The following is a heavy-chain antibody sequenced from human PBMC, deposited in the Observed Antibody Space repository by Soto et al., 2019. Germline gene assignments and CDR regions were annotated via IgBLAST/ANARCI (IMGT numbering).Heavy chain of an antibody. V-gene: IGHV4-59*01. CDR3: ARDGYCANGVCYGGGGPFDY. Sequence: SETLSITYTVSGGSLSDSYWNWIRQTPGKGLEWIGYIFYSGNTNYNPSLKSRVTISLDTSKNQISLNLSSVTAADTAVYYCARDGYCANGVCYGGGGPFDYWGQGTLVTAPQ. D-gene: IGHD2-8*01. CDR1: GGSLSDSY. J-gene: IGHJ4*02. CDR2: IFYSGNT.